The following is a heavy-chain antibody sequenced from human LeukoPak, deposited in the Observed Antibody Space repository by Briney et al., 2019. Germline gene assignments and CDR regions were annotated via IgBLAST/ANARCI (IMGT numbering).Heavy chain of an antibody. D-gene: IGHD6-13*01. J-gene: IGHJ5*02. CDR2: ISHSGRTI. CDR1: GFTFSNYE. V-gene: IGHV3-48*03. CDR3: ARGVGSSWPGWFDP. Sequence: PGGSLRLSCAASGFTFSNYELNWVRQAPGKGLEWVACISHSGRTIYYADSVKGRFTISRDNAKNSLYLQMNSLRAEDTAVYYCARGVGSSWPGWFDPWGQGTLVTVSS.